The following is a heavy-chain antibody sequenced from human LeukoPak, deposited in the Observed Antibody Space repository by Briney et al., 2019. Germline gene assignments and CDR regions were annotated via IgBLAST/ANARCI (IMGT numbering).Heavy chain of an antibody. J-gene: IGHJ4*02. Sequence: PGGFLRLSCAASGFTFSSYAMNWVRQAPGKGLAWVSGINNSGGSTYYADSVKGRFTISRDNSKNTLYLQMNSLRAEDTAVYYCAKLREWELPDLFDYWGQGTLVTVSS. D-gene: IGHD1-26*01. CDR1: GFTFSSYA. CDR2: INNSGGST. V-gene: IGHV3-23*01. CDR3: AKLREWELPDLFDY.